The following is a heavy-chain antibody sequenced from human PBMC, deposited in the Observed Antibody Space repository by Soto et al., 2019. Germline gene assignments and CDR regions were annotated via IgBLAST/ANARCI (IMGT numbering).Heavy chain of an antibody. V-gene: IGHV1-3*01. CDR2: INAGNGNT. CDR3: ARAPVMITFGGVLVKWGSFDY. Sequence: QVQLVQTGDEVKKPEASVKVSCKASGYTFTSYAMHWVRQAPGQRLEWMGWINAGNGNTKYSQKFQCRVTITRDTSACTGYMVLSNLRYKDTAVYYCARAPVMITFGGVLVKWGSFDYWGHGTLVRVSS. J-gene: IGHJ4*01. CDR1: GYTFTSYA. D-gene: IGHD3-16*02.